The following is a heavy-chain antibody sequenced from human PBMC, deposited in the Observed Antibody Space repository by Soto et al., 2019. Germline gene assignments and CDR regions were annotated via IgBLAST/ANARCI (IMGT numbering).Heavy chain of an antibody. CDR3: AKGSSGTGWFDP. J-gene: IGHJ5*02. CDR1: GFTFSSYA. CDR2: ISGSGGST. Sequence: LRLSCAASGFTFSSYAMSWVRQAPGKGLEWVSAISGSGGSTYYADSVKGRFTISRDNSKNTLYLQMNSLRAEDTAVYYCAKGSSGTGWFDPWGQGTLVTVSS. D-gene: IGHD3-22*01. V-gene: IGHV3-23*01.